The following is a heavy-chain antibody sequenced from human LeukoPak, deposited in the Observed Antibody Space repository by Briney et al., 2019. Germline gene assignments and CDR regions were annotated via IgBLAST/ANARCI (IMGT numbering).Heavy chain of an antibody. CDR1: GFTFTTYA. J-gene: IGHJ5*02. D-gene: IGHD6-13*01. Sequence: PGGSPRLSCAASGFTFTTYAMSWVRQAPGKGLEWVSAISGSGGSTYYADSVKGRFTISRDNSKNTLYLQMNSLRAEDTAVYYCATGGIYTGDWFDPWGQGTLVTVSS. CDR2: ISGSGGST. V-gene: IGHV3-23*01. CDR3: ATGGIYTGDWFDP.